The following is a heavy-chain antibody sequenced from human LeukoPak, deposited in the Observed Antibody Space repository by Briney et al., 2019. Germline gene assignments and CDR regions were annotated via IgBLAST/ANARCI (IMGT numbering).Heavy chain of an antibody. V-gene: IGHV3-74*01. CDR2: LNSDWSST. CDR3: ARELTYYDFWSGPYYYYYGMDV. D-gene: IGHD3-3*01. CDR1: GFTFSGYW. J-gene: IGHJ6*02. Sequence: GGSLRLSCAASGFTFSGYWMHWVRQAPGKGLMWVSRLNSDWSSTTYADSMKGRFTISRDNAKNTLYLQMNSLRAEDTAMYYCARELTYYDFWSGPYYYYYGMDVWGQGTTVTVSS.